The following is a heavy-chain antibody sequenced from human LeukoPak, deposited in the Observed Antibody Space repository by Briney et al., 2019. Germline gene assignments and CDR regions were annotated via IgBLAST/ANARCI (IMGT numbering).Heavy chain of an antibody. V-gene: IGHV1-46*03. Sequence: GASVKVSCKASVYTFTSYYMHWVRQAPGQGLEWMGIINPSGGSTTYAQKFQGRVTMTRDTSTSTVYMELSSLRSEDTAVYYCASGYDLRTDYYGMDVWGQRTTVTVSS. CDR2: INPSGGST. D-gene: IGHD5-12*01. CDR3: ASGYDLRTDYYGMDV. CDR1: VYTFTSYY. J-gene: IGHJ6*02.